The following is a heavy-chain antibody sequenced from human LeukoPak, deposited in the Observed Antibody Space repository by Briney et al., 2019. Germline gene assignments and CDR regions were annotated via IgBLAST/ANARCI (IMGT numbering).Heavy chain of an antibody. D-gene: IGHD1-26*01. CDR3: ARVMGLGLKRAFDI. J-gene: IGHJ3*02. CDR2: INHSGST. Sequence: PSETLSLTCAVYGGSFSGYYWSWIRQPPGKGLEWIGEINHSGSTNYNPSLKSRVTISVDTSKNQFSLRLSSVTAADTAVYYCARVMGLGLKRAFDIWGQGTMVTVSS. V-gene: IGHV4-34*01. CDR1: GGSFSGYY.